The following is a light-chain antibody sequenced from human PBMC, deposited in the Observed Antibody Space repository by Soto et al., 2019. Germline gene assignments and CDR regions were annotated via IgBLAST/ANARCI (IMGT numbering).Light chain of an antibody. CDR2: GAS. CDR3: QQYNNWRWT. J-gene: IGKJ1*01. Sequence: EIVLTQSPGTLSLXPGERATLFCRASQSVTSSSMAWHQQKPGQAPRLLIYGASTRATGIPARFSGSGSGTEFTLTISSLQSEDFAVYYCQQYNNWRWTFGQGTKVDIK. V-gene: IGKV3-15*01. CDR1: QSVTSS.